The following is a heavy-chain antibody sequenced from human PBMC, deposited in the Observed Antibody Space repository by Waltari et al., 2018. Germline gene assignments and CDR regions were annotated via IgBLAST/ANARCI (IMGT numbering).Heavy chain of an antibody. CDR3: ARDRPPLVPRDLYYMDV. V-gene: IGHV4-39*07. J-gene: IGHJ6*03. D-gene: IGHD2-2*01. Sequence: VKPSETLSLTCTVSGGSISSSSYYWGWIRQPPGKGLEWIGSIYYSGSTYYNPSLKSRVTISVDTSKNQFSLKLSSVTAADTAVYYCARDRPPLVPRDLYYMDVWGKGTTVTISS. CDR1: GGSISSSSYY. CDR2: IYYSGST.